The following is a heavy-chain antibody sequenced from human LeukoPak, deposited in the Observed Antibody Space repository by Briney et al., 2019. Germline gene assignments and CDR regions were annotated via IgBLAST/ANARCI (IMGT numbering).Heavy chain of an antibody. D-gene: IGHD3-22*01. CDR2: LSGSGGNT. V-gene: IGHV3-23*01. J-gene: IGHJ4*02. CDR3: AKHSYYYDGSGYSSYFDY. Sequence: GGSLRLSCAASGFTLSSYAMSWVRQAPGTGLEGVAGLSGSGGNTYYADSVKGRFTISRDNSKNTLYLQMNSLRAEDTAVYYCAKHSYYYDGSGYSSYFDYWGQGTLVTVSS. CDR1: GFTLSSYA.